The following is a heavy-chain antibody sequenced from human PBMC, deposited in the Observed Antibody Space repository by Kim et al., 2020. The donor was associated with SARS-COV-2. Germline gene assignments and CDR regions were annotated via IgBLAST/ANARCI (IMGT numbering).Heavy chain of an antibody. CDR2: ISGSGGST. V-gene: IGHV3-23*01. D-gene: IGHD3-16*02. Sequence: GGSLRLSCAASGFTFSSYAMSWVRQAPGKGLEWVSAISGSGGSTYYADSVKGRFTISRDNSKNTLYLQMNSLRAEDTAVYYCAKDLSGPVDRPRFDYWGQGTLVTVSS. CDR1: GFTFSSYA. CDR3: AKDLSGPVDRPRFDY. J-gene: IGHJ4*02.